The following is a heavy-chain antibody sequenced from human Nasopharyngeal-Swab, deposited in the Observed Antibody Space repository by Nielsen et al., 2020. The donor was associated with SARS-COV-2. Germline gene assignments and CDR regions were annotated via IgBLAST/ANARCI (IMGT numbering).Heavy chain of an antibody. CDR2: ISSSSSYI. CDR1: GFTFNNYN. V-gene: IGHV3-21*01. D-gene: IGHD3-3*01. CDR3: ARDGLDYDYWSAYFMDV. Sequence: GESLKISCAASGFTFNNYNFNWVRQAPGKGLEWVSSISSSSSYIYYADSVKGRSTISRDNAKNSLYLQMKSLRAEDTAVYYCARDGLDYDYWSAYFMDVWGQGTTVTVSS. J-gene: IGHJ6*02.